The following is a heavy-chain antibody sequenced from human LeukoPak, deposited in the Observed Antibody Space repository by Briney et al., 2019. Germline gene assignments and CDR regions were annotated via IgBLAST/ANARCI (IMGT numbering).Heavy chain of an antibody. D-gene: IGHD1-26*01. CDR1: GVSISSYY. CDR2: IYTSGST. CDR3: ARDSPDRSIVGATGRAFDI. V-gene: IGHV4-4*07. J-gene: IGHJ3*02. Sequence: SETLSLTCTVSGVSISSYYWSWIRQPAGKGLEWIGRIYTSGSTNYNPSLKSRVTMSVDTSKNQFSLNLTSATAADTAVYYCARDSPDRSIVGATGRAFDIWGQGTVVTVSS.